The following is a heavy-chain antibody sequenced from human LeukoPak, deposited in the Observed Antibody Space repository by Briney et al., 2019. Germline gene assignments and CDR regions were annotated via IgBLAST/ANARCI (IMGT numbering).Heavy chain of an antibody. V-gene: IGHV3-23*01. Sequence: AGGSLRLSCAASGFTFSSYGMHWVRQAPGKGLEWVSAISGSGGSTYYADFVKGRFTISRDNSKNTLYLQMNSLRAEDTAVYYCAKVPPAGSDYWGQGTLVTVSS. D-gene: IGHD2-2*01. J-gene: IGHJ4*02. CDR2: ISGSGGST. CDR1: GFTFSSYG. CDR3: AKVPPAGSDY.